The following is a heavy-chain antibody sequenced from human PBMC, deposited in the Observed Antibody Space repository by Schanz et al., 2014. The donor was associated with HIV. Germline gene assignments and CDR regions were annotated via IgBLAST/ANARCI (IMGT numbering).Heavy chain of an antibody. CDR3: AKMARSVAANTNFDY. J-gene: IGHJ4*02. D-gene: IGHD6-19*01. Sequence: EVQLLESGGGLVQAGGSLRLSCAASGFTFKSYAMSWVRQAPGKGLEWVSAISATGGSTYYADSVKGRFTISRDNSKNTLYLQMNSLRPEDTAVYYCAKMARSVAANTNFDYWGQGTLVTVSS. CDR2: ISATGGST. CDR1: GFTFKSYA. V-gene: IGHV3-23*01.